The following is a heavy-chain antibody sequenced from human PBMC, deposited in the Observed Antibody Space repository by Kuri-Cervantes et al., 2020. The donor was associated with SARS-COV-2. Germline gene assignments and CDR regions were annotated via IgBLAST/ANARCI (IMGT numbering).Heavy chain of an antibody. D-gene: IGHD3-3*01. CDR1: GFTFSSYS. CDR2: ISSSSSTI. V-gene: IGHV3-48*02. Sequence: GGSLRLSCAASGFTFSSYSMNWVRQAPGKGLEWVSYISSSSSTIYYADSVKGRFTISRDNAKNSLYLQMNSLRDEDTAVYYCARPSPRSITIFGVVTPYYGMDVWGQGTTVTVSS. CDR3: ARPSPRSITIFGVVTPYYGMDV. J-gene: IGHJ6*02.